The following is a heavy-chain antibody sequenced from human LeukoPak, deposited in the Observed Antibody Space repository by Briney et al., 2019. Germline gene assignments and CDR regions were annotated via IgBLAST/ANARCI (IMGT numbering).Heavy chain of an antibody. CDR2: INHSGST. D-gene: IGHD1-20*01. J-gene: IGHJ5*02. Sequence: SETLSLTCAVYGGSFSGYYWSWIRQPPGKGLEWIGEINHSGSTNYNPSLKSRVTISVDTSKNQFSLKLRSVTAADTAVYYCATSYNWNEGHWFDPWGQGTLVTVSS. V-gene: IGHV4-34*01. CDR3: ATSYNWNEGHWFDP. CDR1: GGSFSGYY.